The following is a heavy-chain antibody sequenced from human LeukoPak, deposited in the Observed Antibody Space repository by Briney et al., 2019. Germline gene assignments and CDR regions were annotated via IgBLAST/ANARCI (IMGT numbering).Heavy chain of an antibody. CDR1: GFTFSSYW. D-gene: IGHD4-23*01. CDR2: IKRDGSEK. CDR3: ARAIGKSEGH. J-gene: IGHJ4*02. Sequence: DPGGSLRLSCAASGFTFSSYWMTWVRQAPGKGLEWVANIKRDGSEKYYVDSVKGRFTISRDNAKSSLYLQMDSLRAEDTAVYYCARAIGKSEGHWGQGTLVTVSS. V-gene: IGHV3-7*01.